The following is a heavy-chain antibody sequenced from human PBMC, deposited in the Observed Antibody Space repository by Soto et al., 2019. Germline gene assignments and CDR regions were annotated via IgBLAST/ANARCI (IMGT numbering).Heavy chain of an antibody. D-gene: IGHD3-9*01. CDR2: IYYSGST. V-gene: IGHV4-31*03. Sequence: PSETLSLTCTVSGGSISSGGYYWSWIRQHPGKGLEWIGYIYYSGSTYYNPSLKSRVTISVDTSKNRFSLKLSSVTAADTAVYYCARDLYYDILTGYWSGFDPWGQGTLVTVSS. J-gene: IGHJ5*02. CDR3: ARDLYYDILTGYWSGFDP. CDR1: GGSISSGGYY.